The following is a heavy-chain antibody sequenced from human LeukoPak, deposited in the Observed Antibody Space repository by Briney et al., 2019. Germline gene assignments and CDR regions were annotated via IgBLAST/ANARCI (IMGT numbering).Heavy chain of an antibody. Sequence: PGGPLRLSCAASGFTFSSYAMSWVRQAPGKGLEWVSAISGSGGSTYYADSVKGRFTISRDNSKNTLYLQMNSLRAEDTAVYYCAKLSSYGDYSGQYFDYWGQGTLVTVSS. CDR1: GFTFSSYA. D-gene: IGHD4-17*01. V-gene: IGHV3-23*01. J-gene: IGHJ4*02. CDR2: ISGSGGST. CDR3: AKLSSYGDYSGQYFDY.